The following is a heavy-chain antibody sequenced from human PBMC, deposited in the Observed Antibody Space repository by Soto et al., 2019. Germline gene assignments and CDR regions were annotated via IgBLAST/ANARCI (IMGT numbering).Heavy chain of an antibody. CDR2: IYSGGST. V-gene: IGHV3-66*01. D-gene: IGHD6-6*01. J-gene: IGHJ5*02. CDR1: GFTVSSNY. CDR3: ARDGPYSSSFHP. Sequence: GGSLSLSCAASGFTVSSNYMSWVRQAPGKGLEWVSVIYSGGSTYYADSVKGRFTISRDNSKNTLYLQMNSLRAEDTAVYYCARDGPYSSSFHPWGQGTLVTVSS.